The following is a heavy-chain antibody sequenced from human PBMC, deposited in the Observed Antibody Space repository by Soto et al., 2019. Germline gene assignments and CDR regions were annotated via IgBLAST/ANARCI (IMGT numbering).Heavy chain of an antibody. D-gene: IGHD5-12*01. CDR2: IIPTIGTA. V-gene: IGHV1-69*01. J-gene: IGHJ4*02. CDR3: ARGGVDVVATSAFDY. CDR1: GGTFNNYA. Sequence: QVQLVQSGAEVKKPGSSVKVSCKASGGTFNNYAISWVRQAPGQGLEWMGGIIPTIGTADYAHKFQGRLAISADESTGTTFMELSSLRSEDTAIYCCARGGVDVVATSAFDYWGQGTLVTVSS.